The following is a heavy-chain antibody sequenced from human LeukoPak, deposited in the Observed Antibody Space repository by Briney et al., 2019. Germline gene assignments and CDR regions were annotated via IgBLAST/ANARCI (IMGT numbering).Heavy chain of an antibody. V-gene: IGHV4-4*07. CDR3: ARTVNRGGLDAFDV. CDR2: IYTTGST. CDR1: GGSINTYY. J-gene: IGHJ3*01. Sequence: SETLSLTCTVSGGSINTYYWSWIRQPAGKGLEWIGRIYTTGSTNYNPSLKSRVSMSVDTSKSRFSLKLTSVTAADTAVYYCARTVNRGGLDAFDVWGQGTMVTVSS. D-gene: IGHD3-10*01.